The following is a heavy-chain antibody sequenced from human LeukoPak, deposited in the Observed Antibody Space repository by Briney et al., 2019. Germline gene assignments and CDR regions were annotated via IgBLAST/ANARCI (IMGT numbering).Heavy chain of an antibody. V-gene: IGHV3-66*01. J-gene: IGHJ4*02. CDR2: IYSGGST. Sequence: GGSLRLSCAASGFTVSSNYMSWVRQAPGKGLEWVSVIYSGGSTYYADSVKGRFTIPRDNSKNTLYLQMNSLRAEDTAVYYCARVSPLYYYDSSGHSGAFDYWGQGTLVTVSS. D-gene: IGHD3-22*01. CDR1: GFTVSSNY. CDR3: ARVSPLYYYDSSGHSGAFDY.